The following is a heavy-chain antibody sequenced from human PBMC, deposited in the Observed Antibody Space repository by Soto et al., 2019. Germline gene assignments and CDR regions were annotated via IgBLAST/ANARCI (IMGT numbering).Heavy chain of an antibody. CDR2: ISGSGGST. V-gene: IGHV3-23*01. CDR3: AKPYGSSSYLFHY. Sequence: GGSLRLSCAASGFTFSSYAMSWVRQAPGKGLEWVSAISGSGGSTYYTDSVKGRFTISRDCSKNTLYLQMNSLSAEYMAVYYCAKPYGSSSYLFHYWGQGTLVTVSS. J-gene: IGHJ4*02. D-gene: IGHD6-6*01. CDR1: GFTFSSYA.